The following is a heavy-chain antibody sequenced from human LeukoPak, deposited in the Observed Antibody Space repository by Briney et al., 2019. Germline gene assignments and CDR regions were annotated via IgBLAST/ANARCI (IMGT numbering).Heavy chain of an antibody. CDR1: GYTFTGYY. Sequence: ASVTVSCKASGYTFTGYYMHWVRQAPGQGLEGMGWINPNSGGTNYAQKFQGRVPMTRDTSISTAYMELSRLRSDDTAVYYCARFRRDYYYYYGMDVWGQGTTVTVSS. CDR3: ARFRRDYYYYYGMDV. V-gene: IGHV1-2*02. J-gene: IGHJ6*02. CDR2: INPNSGGT.